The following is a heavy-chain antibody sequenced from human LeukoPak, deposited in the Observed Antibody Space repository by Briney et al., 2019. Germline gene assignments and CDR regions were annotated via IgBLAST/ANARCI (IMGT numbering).Heavy chain of an antibody. CDR2: ISYDGSNK. Sequence: GGSLRLSCAASGFTFSSYGMHWVRQAPGKGLEWVAVISYDGSNKYYADSVKGRFTISRDNSKNTLYLQMNSLRAEDTAVYYCAKDTGYCSSTSCSSYYYGMDVWGQGTTVTVSS. D-gene: IGHD2-2*03. J-gene: IGHJ6*02. CDR1: GFTFSSYG. V-gene: IGHV3-30*18. CDR3: AKDTGYCSSTSCSSYYYGMDV.